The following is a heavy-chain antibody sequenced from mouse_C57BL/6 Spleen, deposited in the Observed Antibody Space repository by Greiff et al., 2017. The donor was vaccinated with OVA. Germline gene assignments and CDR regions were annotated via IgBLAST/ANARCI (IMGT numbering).Heavy chain of an antibody. CDR1: GYAFTNYL. V-gene: IGHV1-54*01. D-gene: IGHD1-1*01. CDR2: INPGSGGT. CDR3: ARSPHYYGSRAY. J-gene: IGHJ3*01. Sequence: QVQLKQSGAELVRPGTSVKVSCKASGYAFTNYLIEWVKQRPGQGLEWIGVINPGSGGTNYNEKFKDKATLTADKSSSTAYMQLSSLTSEDSAVYFCARSPHYYGSRAYWGQGTLVTVSA.